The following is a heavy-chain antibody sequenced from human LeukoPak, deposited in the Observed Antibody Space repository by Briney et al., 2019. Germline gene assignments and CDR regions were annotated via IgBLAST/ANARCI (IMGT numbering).Heavy chain of an antibody. J-gene: IGHJ4*02. Sequence: GASVKVPCKASGYTFTGYYMHWVRQAPGQGLEWMGWINPNSGGTNYAQKFQGRVTMTRDTSISTAYMELSRLRSDDTAVYYCAREYGSGSYYWFNWGQGTLVTVSS. CDR2: INPNSGGT. CDR3: AREYGSGSYYWFN. D-gene: IGHD3-10*01. CDR1: GYTFTGYY. V-gene: IGHV1-2*02.